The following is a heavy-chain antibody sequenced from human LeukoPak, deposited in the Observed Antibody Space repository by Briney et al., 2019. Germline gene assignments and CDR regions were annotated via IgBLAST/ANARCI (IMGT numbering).Heavy chain of an antibody. CDR2: IYPSGNT. CDR3: ARDTAMGFGYFDY. J-gene: IGHJ4*02. D-gene: IGHD5-18*01. CDR1: RGSTSTYY. Sequence: SETLSLTCTVSRGSTSTYYWSWIRQPAGKGLEWIGRIYPSGNTNYNPSLKSRVTISVDTSKNQFSLKLSSVTAAGTAVYYCARDTAMGFGYFDYWGQGTLVTVSS. V-gene: IGHV4-4*07.